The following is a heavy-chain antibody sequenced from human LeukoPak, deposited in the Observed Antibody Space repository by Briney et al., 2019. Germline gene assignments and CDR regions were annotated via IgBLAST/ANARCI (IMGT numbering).Heavy chain of an antibody. D-gene: IGHD3-10*01. J-gene: IGHJ6*03. CDR2: INHSGST. CDR1: GGSFSGYY. Sequence: SETLSLTCAVYGGSFSGYYWSWIRQPPGKGLEWIGEINHSGSTNYNPSLKSRVTISVDTSKNQFSLKLSSVTAADTAVYYCASLWFGEYYMDVWGKGTTVTVPS. V-gene: IGHV4-34*01. CDR3: ASLWFGEYYMDV.